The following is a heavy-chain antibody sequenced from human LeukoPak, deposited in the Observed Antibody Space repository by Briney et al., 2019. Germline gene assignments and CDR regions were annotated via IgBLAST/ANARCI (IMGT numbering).Heavy chain of an antibody. D-gene: IGHD6-13*01. Sequence: GRSLRLSCAASGFTFDDYAMHWVRQAPGKGLEWVSGISWNSGSIGYADSVKGRFTISRDNAKNSLYLQMNSLRAEDMALYYCAKDISVGYSSSWYVGSAFDIWGQGTMVTVSS. CDR1: GFTFDDYA. J-gene: IGHJ3*02. V-gene: IGHV3-9*03. CDR3: AKDISVGYSSSWYVGSAFDI. CDR2: ISWNSGSI.